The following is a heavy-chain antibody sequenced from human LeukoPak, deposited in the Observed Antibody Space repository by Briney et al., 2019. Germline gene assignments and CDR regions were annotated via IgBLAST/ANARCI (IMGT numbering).Heavy chain of an antibody. V-gene: IGHV3-21*01. J-gene: IGHJ3*02. D-gene: IGHD1-26*01. CDR1: GFTFSSYS. Sequence: GGSLRLSCAASGFTFSSYSMNWVRQAPGKGLEWVSSISSCSSYIYYADSVKGRFTISRDNAKNSLYLQMNSLRAEDTAVYYCARDREWELRPHAFDIWGQGTMVTVSS. CDR2: ISSCSSYI. CDR3: ARDREWELRPHAFDI.